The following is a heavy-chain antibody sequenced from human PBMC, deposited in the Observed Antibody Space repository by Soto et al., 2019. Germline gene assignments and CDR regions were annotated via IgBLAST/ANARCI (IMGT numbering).Heavy chain of an antibody. CDR1: GYVFTDYY. V-gene: IGHV1-46*01. J-gene: IGHJ6*02. CDR3: VRGEDCAGGSCYSLDV. D-gene: IGHD2-15*01. Sequence: VPLVQSGAEVKNPGASVKVSCQASGYVFTDYYMHWVRQAPGQGREWMGIINPSIGTTNYAQSFQGRVAMTRDTSTNSVYLEMRNLRSEDTAVYYCVRGEDCAGGSCYSLDVWGQGTTVTVSS. CDR2: INPSIGTT.